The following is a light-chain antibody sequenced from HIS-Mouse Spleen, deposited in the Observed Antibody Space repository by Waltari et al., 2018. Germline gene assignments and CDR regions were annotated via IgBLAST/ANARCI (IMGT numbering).Light chain of an antibody. CDR1: SSDVGGYNY. Sequence: QSALTQPASVSGSPGQSITISCTGTSSDVGGYNYVSWYQQHPGKAPKLMIYEVSNRPSGVSNRFSGSQSGNTASLTISVLQAEDDADYYCSSYTSSSTYVFGTGTKVTVL. CDR2: EVS. J-gene: IGLJ1*01. CDR3: SSYTSSSTYV. V-gene: IGLV2-14*01.